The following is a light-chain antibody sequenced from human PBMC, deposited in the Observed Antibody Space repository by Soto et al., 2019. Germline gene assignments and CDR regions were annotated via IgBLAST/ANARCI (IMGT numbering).Light chain of an antibody. V-gene: IGKV3-11*01. CDR1: QSIGFS. Sequence: EIVLRQSPATLSSSPGERATLSCRASQSIGFSLAWYQQRPGQAPRLLIRDVSSRASGIPARFSGSGSGTDFTLTISSLEPEDSATYYCQQFNSYPWTFGQGTKVEIK. CDR3: QQFNSYPWT. J-gene: IGKJ1*01. CDR2: DVS.